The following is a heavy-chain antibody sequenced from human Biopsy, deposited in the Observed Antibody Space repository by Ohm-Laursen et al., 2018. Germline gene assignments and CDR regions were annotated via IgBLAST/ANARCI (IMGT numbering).Heavy chain of an antibody. Sequence: SLRLSCTASGISFSSSAMNWVRQAPGKGLEWVSAISGSAASTYYSDSVKGRFTISRDNSKNMMYLQMNSLRADDTALYYCRAVAGEAFDLWGQGTMVTVSS. CDR1: GISFSSSA. V-gene: IGHV3-23*01. D-gene: IGHD6-19*01. J-gene: IGHJ3*01. CDR2: ISGSAAST. CDR3: RAVAGEAFDL.